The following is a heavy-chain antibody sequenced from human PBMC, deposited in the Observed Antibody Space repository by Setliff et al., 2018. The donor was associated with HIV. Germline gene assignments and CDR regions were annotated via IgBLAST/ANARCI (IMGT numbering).Heavy chain of an antibody. CDR3: ARLVGTSNYRTNYLYYYYMDV. D-gene: IGHD4-4*01. Sequence: SETLSLTCAVSGDSMSGYYWSWIRQSPGKKLEWIGYIHTSGTTYYNPSLKSRVTLSVDTSQNQFSLKLSSVTAADTAVYYCARLVGTSNYRTNYLYYYYMDVWGKGTTVTVSS. CDR2: IHTSGTT. CDR1: GDSMSGYY. V-gene: IGHV4-4*08. J-gene: IGHJ6*03.